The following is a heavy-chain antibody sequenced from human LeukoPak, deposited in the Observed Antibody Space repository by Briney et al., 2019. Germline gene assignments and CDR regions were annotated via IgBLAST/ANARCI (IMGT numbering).Heavy chain of an antibody. D-gene: IGHD4-11*01. CDR2: ISGGGGGT. V-gene: IGHV3-23*01. CDR1: GFTFNSYA. J-gene: IGHJ6*03. CDR3: AQGGLKSNYPGGYYYYYMDV. Sequence: GGSLRLSCVASGFTFNSYAMSWVRQAPGKGLEWVSAISGGGGGTYYADSVKGRFTISRDNSKNTLYLQMNSLRAEDTAVYYCAQGGLKSNYPGGYYYYYMDVWGKGTTVTVSS.